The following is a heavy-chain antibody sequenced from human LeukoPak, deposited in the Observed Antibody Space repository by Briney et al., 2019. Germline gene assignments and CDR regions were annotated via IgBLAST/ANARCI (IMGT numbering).Heavy chain of an antibody. V-gene: IGHV3-74*01. D-gene: IGHD6-19*01. CDR1: GFTFSNHW. J-gene: IGHJ4*02. CDR3: ARDIISYSSGCYDY. CDR2: INGDGTST. Sequence: GGSLRLSCAASGFTFSNHWLHWVRQAPGKGLVWVSRINGDGTSTIYADSVKGRFTISRDNAKSTVYLQMNSLRAEDTAVYYCARDIISYSSGCYDYWGQGTLVTVSS.